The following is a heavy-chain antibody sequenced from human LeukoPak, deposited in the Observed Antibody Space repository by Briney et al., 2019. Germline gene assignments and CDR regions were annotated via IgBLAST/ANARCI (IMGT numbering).Heavy chain of an antibody. Sequence: GGSLRLSCAASGFIVSSSYMTWVRQAPGKGLGWVSVIYSGGTTKSADSVKGRFTISRDNSKNTLYLQMTSLRVEDTAIYYCAREKTGSDGYNHGFDYWGQGTLVTVSS. V-gene: IGHV3-53*01. J-gene: IGHJ4*02. D-gene: IGHD5-24*01. CDR3: AREKTGSDGYNHGFDY. CDR2: IYSGGTT. CDR1: GFIVSSSY.